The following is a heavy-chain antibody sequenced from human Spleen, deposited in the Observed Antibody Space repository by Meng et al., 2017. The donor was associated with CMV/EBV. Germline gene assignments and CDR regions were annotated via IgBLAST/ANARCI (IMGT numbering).Heavy chain of an antibody. J-gene: IGHJ6*02. CDR1: GYFFSDHF. CDR3: ARRRVPAAIVDYYYGMDV. CDR2: IKPNAGYT. D-gene: IGHD2-2*02. Sequence: ASVKVSCKASGYFFSDHFMHWVRQAPGQGLEWMGWIKPNAGYTNYAQNFQGRVTMTSDSSIATAYMELSRLTSDDTAVYYCARRRVPAAIVDYYYGMDVWGQGTTVTVSS. V-gene: IGHV1-2*02.